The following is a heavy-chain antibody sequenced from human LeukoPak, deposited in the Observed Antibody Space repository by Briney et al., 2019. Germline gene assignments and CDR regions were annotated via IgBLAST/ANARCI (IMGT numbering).Heavy chain of an antibody. CDR3: ARVYSYGKLGDY. V-gene: IGHV3-48*03. J-gene: IGHJ4*02. Sequence: PGGSLRLSCAASGFTFSSYEMNWVRQAPGKGLEWVSYISSSGSTIYYADSVKGRFTISRDNAKNSLYLQMNSLRAEDTAVYYCARVYSYGKLGDYWGQGTLVTVSS. D-gene: IGHD5-18*01. CDR2: ISSSGSTI. CDR1: GFTFSSYE.